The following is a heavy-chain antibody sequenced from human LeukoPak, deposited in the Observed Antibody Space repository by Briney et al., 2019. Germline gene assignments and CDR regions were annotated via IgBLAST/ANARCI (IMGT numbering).Heavy chain of an antibody. D-gene: IGHD6-13*01. Sequence: SETLSLTCSVSGGSINSHYWSWIRQSPGKGLEWIGYVFNGGTTNYNPSLKSRVTMSLDTSRDQFSLRLSSVTAADTAIYYCASRPAGSTWYGVFDYWSQGTLVTVSS. CDR3: ASRPAGSTWYGVFDY. V-gene: IGHV4-59*11. CDR2: VFNGGTT. CDR1: GGSINSHY. J-gene: IGHJ4*02.